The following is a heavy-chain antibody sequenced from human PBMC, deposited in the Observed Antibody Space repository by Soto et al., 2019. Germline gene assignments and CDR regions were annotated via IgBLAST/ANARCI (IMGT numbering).Heavy chain of an antibody. CDR2: IYYSGST. Sequence: QVQLQESGPGLVKPSQTLSLTCTVSGGSISSGGYYWSWIRQHPGKGLEWIGYIYYSGSTYYNPSLKSRVTISVDTSKNQFSLKLSSVTAADTAVYYCATQVDLNPHDYGDYVFGVFDYWGQGTLVTVSS. CDR3: ATQVDLNPHDYGDYVFGVFDY. J-gene: IGHJ4*02. D-gene: IGHD4-17*01. V-gene: IGHV4-31*03. CDR1: GGSISSGGYY.